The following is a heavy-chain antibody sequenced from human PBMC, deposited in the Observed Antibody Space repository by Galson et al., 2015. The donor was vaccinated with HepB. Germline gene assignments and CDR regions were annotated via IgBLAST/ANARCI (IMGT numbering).Heavy chain of an antibody. CDR3: ARDSDTPHRFLEWSRFDY. CDR2: ISYDGSNQ. Sequence: SLRLSCAASGFTFSSYAMHWVRQAPGKGLEWVAVISYDGSNQYYADYVKGRFTISKDNSKNTLYLQMNSLRAEDKAVYYCARDSDTPHRFLEWSRFDYWGQGTLGTVSS. CDR1: GFTFSSYA. V-gene: IGHV3-30-3*01. J-gene: IGHJ4*02. D-gene: IGHD3-3*01.